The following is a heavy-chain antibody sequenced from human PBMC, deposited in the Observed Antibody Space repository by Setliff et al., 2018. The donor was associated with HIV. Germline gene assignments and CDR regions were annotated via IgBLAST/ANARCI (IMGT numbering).Heavy chain of an antibody. J-gene: IGHJ4*02. V-gene: IGHV4-61*02. CDR2: IYTSGNT. Sequence: SETLSLTCTVSGDSVSSRSYYWSWLRQPAGKRLEWIGRIYTSGNTNYNASLKIRVTMSVDMSKNQFSLKVNSVTAADTAVYYCARDSPPDYGDYYFDYWGRGTLVTVSS. CDR3: ARDSPPDYGDYYFDY. D-gene: IGHD4-17*01. CDR1: GDSVSSRSYY.